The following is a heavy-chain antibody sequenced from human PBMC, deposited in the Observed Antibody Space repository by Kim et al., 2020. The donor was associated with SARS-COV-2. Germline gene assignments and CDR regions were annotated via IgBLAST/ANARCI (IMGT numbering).Heavy chain of an antibody. J-gene: IGHJ4*02. V-gene: IGHV4-39*07. Sequence: NPSLKRRVTISVDTSKNQFSLKLSSVTAADTAVYYCASYVVGATLYYFDYWGQGTLVTVSS. D-gene: IGHD1-26*01. CDR3: ASYVVGATLYYFDY.